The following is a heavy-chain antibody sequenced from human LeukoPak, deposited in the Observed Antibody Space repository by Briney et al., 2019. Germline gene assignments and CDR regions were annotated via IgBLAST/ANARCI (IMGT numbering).Heavy chain of an antibody. D-gene: IGHD1-26*01. CDR2: ISSSSSYI. V-gene: IGHV3-21*01. CDR3: ARDREWDLQSLRYFDS. CDR1: GFTFSSYN. J-gene: IGHJ4*02. Sequence: GGSLRLSCAASGFTFSSYNMNWVRQAPGKGLEWVSSISSSSSYIYYADSVKGRFTISRDNAKNSLYLQMNSLRAEDTAVYYCARDREWDLQSLRYFDSWGQGTLVAVSS.